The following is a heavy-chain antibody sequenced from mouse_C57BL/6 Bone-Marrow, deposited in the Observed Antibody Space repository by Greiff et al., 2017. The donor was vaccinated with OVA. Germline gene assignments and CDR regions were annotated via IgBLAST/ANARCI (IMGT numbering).Heavy chain of an antibody. Sequence: QVQLKESGPGLVQPSQSLSITCTVSGFSFTSYGVHWVRQSPGKGLEWLGVIWSGGSTDYNAAFISRLSISKDNSKSQVFFKMNSLQADDTAIYYCASYPYAMDYWGQGTSVTVSS. J-gene: IGHJ4*01. CDR1: GFSFTSYG. CDR2: IWSGGST. D-gene: IGHD5-5*01. CDR3: ASYPYAMDY. V-gene: IGHV2-2*01.